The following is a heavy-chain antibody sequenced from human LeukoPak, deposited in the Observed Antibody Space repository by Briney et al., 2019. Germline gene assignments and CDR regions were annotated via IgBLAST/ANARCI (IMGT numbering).Heavy chain of an antibody. Sequence: QPGGSLRLSCTVSGFTVSGNYMSWVRQAPGKGLEWVSVIYGGGSTYYADSEKGRFTISRDNSKNTLYLQMNSLRPEDTAVYYCARPYSGTYWGYYYMDVWGKGTTVTVSS. J-gene: IGHJ6*03. D-gene: IGHD1-26*01. CDR2: IYGGGST. CDR1: GFTVSGNY. CDR3: ARPYSGTYWGYYYMDV. V-gene: IGHV3-66*02.